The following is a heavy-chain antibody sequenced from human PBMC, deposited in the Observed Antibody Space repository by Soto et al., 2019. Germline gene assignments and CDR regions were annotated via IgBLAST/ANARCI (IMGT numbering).Heavy chain of an antibody. V-gene: IGHV4-59*01. D-gene: IGHD3-22*01. Sequence: SETLSLTCTVSGGSISSYYWSWIRQPPGKGLEWVGYIYYSGSTNYNPSLKSRVTISVDTSKNQFSLKLSSVTAADTAVYYCARSYYDSSNWFDPWGQGTLVTVSS. CDR1: GGSISSYY. J-gene: IGHJ5*02. CDR3: ARSYYDSSNWFDP. CDR2: IYYSGST.